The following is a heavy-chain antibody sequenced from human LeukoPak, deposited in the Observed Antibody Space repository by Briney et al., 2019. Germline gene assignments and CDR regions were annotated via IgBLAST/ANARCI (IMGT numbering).Heavy chain of an antibody. D-gene: IGHD6-13*01. V-gene: IGHV4-39*01. CDR3: ARHAIAIAAAGLFDY. Sequence: PSETLSLTCTVSAGSIRSSSSYLGWIRQPPGKGLEWIGSIYYSGSTYYNPSLKSRVTISVDTSKNQFSLKLSSVTAADTAVYYCARHAIAIAAAGLFDYWGQGTLVTVSS. CDR2: IYYSGST. J-gene: IGHJ4*02. CDR1: AGSIRSSSSY.